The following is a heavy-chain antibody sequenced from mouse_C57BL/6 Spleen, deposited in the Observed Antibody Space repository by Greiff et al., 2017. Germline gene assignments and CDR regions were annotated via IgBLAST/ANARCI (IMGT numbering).Heavy chain of an antibody. CDR3: ARHFDYGSTPWFAY. CDR2: INPYNGGT. V-gene: IGHV1-19*01. CDR1: GYTFTDYY. Sequence: VQLQQSGPVLVKPGASVKMSCKASGYTFTDYYMNWVKQSHGKSLEWIGVINPYNGGTSYNQKFKGKATLTVDKSSSKAYMALNSLTSEDSAVYYCARHFDYGSTPWFAYWGQGTLVTVSA. J-gene: IGHJ3*01. D-gene: IGHD1-1*01.